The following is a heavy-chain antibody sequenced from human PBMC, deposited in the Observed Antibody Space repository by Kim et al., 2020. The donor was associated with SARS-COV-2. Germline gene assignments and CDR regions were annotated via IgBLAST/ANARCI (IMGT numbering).Heavy chain of an antibody. Sequence: ADSVKRRCTISRYNAKYSLYLQMNSLRDEDTAVYYCARAPRYNWNDLFDYWGQGTLVTVSS. V-gene: IGHV3-48*02. CDR3: ARAPRYNWNDLFDY. D-gene: IGHD1-20*01. J-gene: IGHJ4*02.